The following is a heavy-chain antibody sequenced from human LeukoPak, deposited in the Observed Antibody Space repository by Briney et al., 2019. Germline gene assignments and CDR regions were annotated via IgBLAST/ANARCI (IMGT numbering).Heavy chain of an antibody. V-gene: IGHV4-34*01. CDR3: ATSYSSGWFNFDY. J-gene: IGHJ4*02. CDR2: INHSGST. D-gene: IGHD6-19*01. Sequence: SETLSLTCAVYDGSFSKYYWSWIRQPPGKGLEWIGEINHSGSTNYNPSLKSRATISVDTSKNQFSLKLSSVTAADTAVYYCATSYSSGWFNFDYWGQGTLVTVSS. CDR1: DGSFSKYY.